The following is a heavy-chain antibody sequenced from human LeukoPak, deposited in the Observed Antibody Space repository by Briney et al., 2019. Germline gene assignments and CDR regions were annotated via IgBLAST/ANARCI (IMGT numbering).Heavy chain of an antibody. CDR1: GFTFSSYG. D-gene: IGHD6-19*01. CDR3: AKDLHSSGWSARFDY. V-gene: IGHV3-30*02. Sequence: GGSLRLSCAASGFTFSSYGMRWVRQAPGKGLEWVAFIRYDGSNKYYANSVKGRFTISRDNSKNTLYLQMNSLRAEDTAVYYCAKDLHSSGWSARFDYWGQGTLVTVSS. CDR2: IRYDGSNK. J-gene: IGHJ4*02.